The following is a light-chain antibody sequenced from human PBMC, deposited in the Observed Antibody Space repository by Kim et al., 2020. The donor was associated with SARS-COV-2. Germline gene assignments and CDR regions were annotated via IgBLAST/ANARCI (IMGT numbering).Light chain of an antibody. J-gene: IGKJ1*01. Sequence: EVVMTQSPATLSVSPGESATLSCRASQSVRSSLAWYQQKSGQVPRLLIYGASTRAAGIPARFSGSVSGTEFTLTISSLQSEDFAVYYCQQYTNSPRTFGQGTKVDIK. CDR2: GAS. CDR3: QQYTNSPRT. V-gene: IGKV3-15*01. CDR1: QSVRSS.